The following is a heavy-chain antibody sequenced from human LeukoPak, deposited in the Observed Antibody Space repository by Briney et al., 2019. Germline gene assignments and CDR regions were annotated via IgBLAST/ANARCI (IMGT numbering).Heavy chain of an antibody. CDR1: GYTFTSYY. V-gene: IGHV1-46*01. Sequence: GASVKVSCKASGYTFTSYYMHWVRQAPGQGLEWMGIINPSGGSTSYAQKFQGRVTMTRDTSTSTVYTELSSLRSEDTAVYYCARDQGGAFHSSGYSTLQHWGQGTLVTVSS. CDR3: ARDQGGAFHSSGYSTLQH. CDR2: INPSGGST. J-gene: IGHJ1*01. D-gene: IGHD3-22*01.